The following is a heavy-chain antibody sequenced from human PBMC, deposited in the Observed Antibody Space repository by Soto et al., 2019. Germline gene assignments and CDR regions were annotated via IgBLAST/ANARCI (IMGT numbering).Heavy chain of an antibody. J-gene: IGHJ4*02. CDR1: GYTFTSNG. CDR3: TRAIAATGPAEY. Sequence: QIHLVQSGPEVRKPGASVKVSCKPSGYTFTSNGFSWVRQTPGQGLEWMGWIGAYNGDTNYAPKFQGRVTMTPDTSTSTAYMELRRLRSDDTAVYFCTRAIAATGPAEYWGQGTRVTVSS. V-gene: IGHV1-18*01. CDR2: IGAYNGDT. D-gene: IGHD6-13*01.